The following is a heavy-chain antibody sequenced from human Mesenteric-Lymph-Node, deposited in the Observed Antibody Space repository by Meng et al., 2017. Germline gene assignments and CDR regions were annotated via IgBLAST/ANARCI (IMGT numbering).Heavy chain of an antibody. CDR3: ARVDSSGYFLDY. CDR1: GGSISSGGHS. CDR2: IYYSGST. D-gene: IGHD3-22*01. J-gene: IGHJ4*01. V-gene: IGHV4-31*03. Sequence: QVQLQESGPGLVKPSQTLSLTCTVSGGSISSGGHSWSWIRKHPGKGLEWIAYIYYSGSTYYNPSLKSRVILSVDTSKNQFSLKLSSVTAADTAVYYCARVDSSGYFLDYWGQGTLVTVSS.